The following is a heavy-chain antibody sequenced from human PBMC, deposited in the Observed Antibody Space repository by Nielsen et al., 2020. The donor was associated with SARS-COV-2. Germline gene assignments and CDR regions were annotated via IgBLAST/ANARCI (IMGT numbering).Heavy chain of an antibody. D-gene: IGHD4-17*01. CDR3: AKVYGDYVGFFDV. CDR1: GFPFDDYA. Sequence: GGSLRPSCVGSGFPFDDYAMHWVRQAPGKGLEWVSGISWNSVSIDYADSVKGRFTISRDNAKSSLYLQMNSLRAEDTAFYYCAKVYGDYVGFFDVWGRGTLVTVSS. J-gene: IGHJ2*01. V-gene: IGHV3-9*01. CDR2: ISWNSVSI.